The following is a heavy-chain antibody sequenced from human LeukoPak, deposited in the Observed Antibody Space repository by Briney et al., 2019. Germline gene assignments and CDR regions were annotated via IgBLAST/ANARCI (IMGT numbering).Heavy chain of an antibody. Sequence: SETLSLTCTIHGGSVSGYYWSWIRQVPGKGLEWIGEITDTGSTDYSPSLKGRVTMSIDTSKNQHSLSLTSVTAADTAVYFCARGGRTISGRFSYWGRGTPVTVSS. CDR3: ARGGRTISGRFSY. D-gene: IGHD4/OR15-4a*01. J-gene: IGHJ4*02. V-gene: IGHV4-34*01. CDR1: GGSVSGYY. CDR2: ITDTGST.